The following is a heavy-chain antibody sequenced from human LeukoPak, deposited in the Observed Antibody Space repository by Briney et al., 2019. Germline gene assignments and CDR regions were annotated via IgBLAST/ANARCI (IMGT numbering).Heavy chain of an antibody. CDR2: IYYSGRT. V-gene: IGHV4-39*07. Sequence: SETLSLTCTVSGGSFTDYFWGWIRQPPGKGLEWIGSIYYSGRTFYNPSPKNRVSISLDTSKGQFSLNLDSVTAADTAVYFCTRDRAHGTQDYWGQGTLVTVS. CDR3: TRDRAHGTQDY. CDR1: GGSFTDYF. D-gene: IGHD1-26*01. J-gene: IGHJ4*02.